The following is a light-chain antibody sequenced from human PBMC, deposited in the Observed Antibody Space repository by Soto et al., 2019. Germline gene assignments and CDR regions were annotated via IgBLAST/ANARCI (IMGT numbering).Light chain of an antibody. CDR2: DAS. J-gene: IGKJ1*01. Sequence: DIQITQSPSTLSASVGDRVTITCRASQSLSVWLAWYQQKPGKAPDLLIYDASSLQSGVPSRFSGSESGTEFALTIDRLQPDDFATYYCQQYDSYPWTFGQGTKVEVK. CDR3: QQYDSYPWT. CDR1: QSLSVW. V-gene: IGKV1-5*01.